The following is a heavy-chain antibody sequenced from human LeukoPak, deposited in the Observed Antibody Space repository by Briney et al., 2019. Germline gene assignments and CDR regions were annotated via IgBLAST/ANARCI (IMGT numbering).Heavy chain of an antibody. V-gene: IGHV1-46*01. CDR2: INPSSGST. J-gene: IGHJ4*02. CDR1: GYTFTRYY. CDR3: ARYCDSSACLDY. D-gene: IGHD3-22*01. Sequence: ASVKVSCKASGYTFTRYYMHWVRQAPGLGLEWMGIINPSSGSTSYAQKFQGRVTMTRDTYTSTVYLELSSLRSEDTAVYYCARYCDSSACLDYWGQGTLVTVSS.